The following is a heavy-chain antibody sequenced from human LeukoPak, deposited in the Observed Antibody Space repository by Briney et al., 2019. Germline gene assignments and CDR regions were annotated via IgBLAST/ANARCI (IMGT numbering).Heavy chain of an antibody. V-gene: IGHV3-11*06. CDR3: ARGAEGIAASDSKFDY. D-gene: IGHD6-13*01. J-gene: IGHJ4*02. CDR1: GFTFSDYY. Sequence: GGSLRLSCAASGFTFSDYYMSWIRQAPGKGLEWVSSISTSSSYIDYADSVKGRFTISRDNAKNSLFLQMNSLRAEDTAVYYCARGAEGIAASDSKFDYWGQGTLVTVSS. CDR2: ISTSSSYI.